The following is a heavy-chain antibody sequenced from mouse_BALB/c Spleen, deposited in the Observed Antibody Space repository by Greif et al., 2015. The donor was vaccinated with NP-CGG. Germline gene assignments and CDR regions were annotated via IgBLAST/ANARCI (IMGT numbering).Heavy chain of an antibody. J-gene: IGHJ1*01. D-gene: IGHD2-1*01. CDR2: ISYSGST. Sequence: EVKLMESGPSLVKPSQTLSLTCSVTGDSITSGYWNWIRKFPGNKLEYMGYISYSGSTYYNPSLKSRISITRDTSKNQYYLQLNSVTTEDTATYYCARCYGNYWYFDVWGAGTTVTVSS. CDR1: GDSITSGY. CDR3: ARCYGNYWYFDV. V-gene: IGHV3-8*02.